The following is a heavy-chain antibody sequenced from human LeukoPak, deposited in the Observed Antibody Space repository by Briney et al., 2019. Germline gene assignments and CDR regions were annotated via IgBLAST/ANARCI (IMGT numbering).Heavy chain of an antibody. D-gene: IGHD4-23*01. J-gene: IGHJ3*02. V-gene: IGHV1-46*01. CDR2: INPSGGST. Sequence: ASVTVSCKASGYTFTSYYLHWVRQAPGQGLEWMGIINPSGGSTSYAQKFQGRVTMTRDTSTSTVYMALRSLRSEDTGVYYCARDSAQVGTCGAFNIWGQGTMVTVSS. CDR1: GYTFTSYY. CDR3: ARDSAQVGTCGAFNI.